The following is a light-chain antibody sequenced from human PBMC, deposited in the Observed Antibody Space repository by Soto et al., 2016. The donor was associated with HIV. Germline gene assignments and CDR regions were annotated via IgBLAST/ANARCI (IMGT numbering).Light chain of an antibody. CDR1: QSISHW. J-gene: IGKJ1*01. CDR2: KAS. CDR3: QQYSSLWT. V-gene: IGKV1-5*03. Sequence: DIQMTQSPSTLSASVGDRVTITCRASQSISHWLAWYQQKPGRAPKVLVYKASSLQTGVPARFSGSGSGTEFTLTISSLQPDDSATYYCQQYSSLWTFGQRAKLEIK.